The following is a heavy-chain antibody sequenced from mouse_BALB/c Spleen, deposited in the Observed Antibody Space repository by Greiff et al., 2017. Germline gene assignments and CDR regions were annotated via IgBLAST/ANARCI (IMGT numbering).Heavy chain of an antibody. Sequence: EVQLQESGPGLVKPSQSLSLTCTVTGYSITSDYAWNWLRQFPGNKLEWMGYISYSGSTSYNPSLKSRISITRDTSKNQFFLQLNSVTTEDTATYYCARMDSSGYVAYWGQGTLVTVSA. CDR2: ISYSGST. D-gene: IGHD3-2*01. J-gene: IGHJ3*01. CDR1: GYSITSDYA. CDR3: ARMDSSGYVAY. V-gene: IGHV3-2*02.